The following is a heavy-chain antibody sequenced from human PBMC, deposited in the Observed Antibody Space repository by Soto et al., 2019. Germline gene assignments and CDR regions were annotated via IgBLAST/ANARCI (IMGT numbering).Heavy chain of an antibody. V-gene: IGHV4-30-2*01. D-gene: IGHD2-2*01. Sequence: SETLSLTCAVSGGSISSGGYSWSWIRQPPGKGLEWIGYIYHSGSTYYNPSPKSRVTISVDRSKNQFSLKLSSVTAADTAVYYCARVPTPWGQGTLVTVSS. J-gene: IGHJ5*02. CDR1: GGSISSGGYS. CDR2: IYHSGST. CDR3: ARVPTP.